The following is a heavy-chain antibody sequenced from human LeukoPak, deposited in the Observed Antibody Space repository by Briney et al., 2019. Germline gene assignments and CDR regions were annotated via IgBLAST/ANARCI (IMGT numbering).Heavy chain of an antibody. D-gene: IGHD2-15*01. CDR3: ARLAYCSGGSRYWAENSYYYYMDV. CDR2: IYPGDSDT. V-gene: IGHV5-51*01. J-gene: IGHJ6*03. CDR1: GYSFTSYW. Sequence: PGGSLRLSCKGSGYSFTSYWIGWVRQMPGKGLEWMGIIYPGDSDTRYSPFFQGQVTISADKSISTAYLQWSSLKASDTAMYYCARLAYCSGGSRYWAENSYYYYMDVWGKGTTVTVSS.